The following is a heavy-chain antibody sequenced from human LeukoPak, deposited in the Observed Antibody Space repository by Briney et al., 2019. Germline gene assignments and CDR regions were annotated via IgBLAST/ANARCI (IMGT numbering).Heavy chain of an antibody. J-gene: IGHJ4*02. V-gene: IGHV3-53*01. Sequence: GGSLRLSCAASGFTVSSNYMSWVRQAPGKGLEWVSVIYSGGSTYYADSVKGRFTISRDNSKNTLYLQMNSLRAEDTALYYCATSPAMARLDYWGQGTLVTVSS. D-gene: IGHD5-18*01. CDR2: IYSGGST. CDR1: GFTVSSNY. CDR3: ATSPAMARLDY.